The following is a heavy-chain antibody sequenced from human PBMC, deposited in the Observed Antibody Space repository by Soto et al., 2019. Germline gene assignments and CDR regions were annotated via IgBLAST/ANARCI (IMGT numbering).Heavy chain of an antibody. D-gene: IGHD6-19*01. CDR1: GYTFTGYY. V-gene: IGHV1-2*02. CDR2: INPNSGGT. CDR3: ARVLPGGWYYAY. Sequence: ASVKVSCKASGYTFTGYYMHWVRQAPGQGLEWMGWINPNSGGTNYAQKFRGRVTMTRDTSISTAYMELSRLRSDDTAVYYCARVLPGGWYYAYWGQGTLVTVSS. J-gene: IGHJ4*02.